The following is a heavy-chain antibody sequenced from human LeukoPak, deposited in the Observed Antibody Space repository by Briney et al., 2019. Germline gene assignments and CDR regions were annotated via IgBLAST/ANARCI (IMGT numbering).Heavy chain of an antibody. V-gene: IGHV1-18*01. CDR3: ARDAGLYYYDSSGPSNPMGFDP. D-gene: IGHD3-22*01. Sequence: GASVKVSCKASGYTFTSYGISWVRQAPGQGLEWMGWISAYNGNTNYAQKLQGRVTMTTDTSTSTAYMELRSLRSDDTAVYYCARDAGLYYYDSSGPSNPMGFDPWGQGTLVTVSS. CDR1: GYTFTSYG. J-gene: IGHJ5*02. CDR2: ISAYNGNT.